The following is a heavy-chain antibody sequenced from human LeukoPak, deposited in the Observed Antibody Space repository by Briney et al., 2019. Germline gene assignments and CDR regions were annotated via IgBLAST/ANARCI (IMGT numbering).Heavy chain of an antibody. Sequence: GGSLRLSCPVSGFSFSNYDMHWVRQAPGKGLEWVSAIGIAGDTYYPGSVKGRFTIFRENAKNSLYLQMNSLRAGDTAVYYCARGGYYDILTGYSALEHWGQGTLVTVSS. CDR3: ARGGYYDILTGYSALEH. V-gene: IGHV3-13*01. J-gene: IGHJ4*02. CDR1: GFSFSNYD. CDR2: IGIAGDT. D-gene: IGHD3-9*01.